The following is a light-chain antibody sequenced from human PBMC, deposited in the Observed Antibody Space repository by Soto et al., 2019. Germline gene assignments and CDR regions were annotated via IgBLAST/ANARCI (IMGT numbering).Light chain of an antibody. J-gene: IGKJ1*01. CDR1: HSISSN. CDR2: GAS. CDR3: LLDYAYFWA. V-gene: IGKV3-15*01. Sequence: EIVMTQSPATLSVSPGERATLSCRASHSISSNLAWYQQRPGQAPRLLIYGASTRATGVPARFSGSGSGTEFTLTISSLQSEDFATYYCLLDYAYFWAFGQGTKVEIK.